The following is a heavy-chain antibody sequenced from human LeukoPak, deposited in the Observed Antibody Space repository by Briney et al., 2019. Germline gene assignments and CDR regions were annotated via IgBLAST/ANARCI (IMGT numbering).Heavy chain of an antibody. D-gene: IGHD6-19*01. CDR2: ISSSGSTI. CDR1: GFTFSSYW. J-gene: IGHJ4*02. CDR3: ARDIGSSGIYYFDY. Sequence: GGSLRLSCAASGFTFSSYWMSWVRQAPGKGLEWVSYISSSGSTIYYADSVKGRFTISRDNAKNSLYLQMNSLIAEDTAVYYCARDIGSSGIYYFDYWGQGTLVTVSS. V-gene: IGHV3-48*04.